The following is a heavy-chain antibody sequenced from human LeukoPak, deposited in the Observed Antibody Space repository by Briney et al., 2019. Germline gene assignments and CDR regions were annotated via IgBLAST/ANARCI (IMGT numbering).Heavy chain of an antibody. J-gene: IGHJ4*02. D-gene: IGHD3-16*01. CDR1: DGSISTDY. CDR2: IYPSGST. Sequence: PSETLSLTCTVSDGSISTDYWSWIRQPAGEGLEWIGRIYPSGSTNYNPSLKSRVTMSVDTSKNQFSLSLSSVTAADTAVYYCARGYGYFDYWGQGTLVTVSS. V-gene: IGHV4-4*07. CDR3: ARGYGYFDY.